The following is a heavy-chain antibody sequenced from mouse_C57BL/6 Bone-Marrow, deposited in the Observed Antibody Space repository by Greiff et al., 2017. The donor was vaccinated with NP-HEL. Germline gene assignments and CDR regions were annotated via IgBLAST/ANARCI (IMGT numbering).Heavy chain of an antibody. V-gene: IGHV1-81*01. J-gene: IGHJ2*01. D-gene: IGHD2-12*01. CDR2: IYPRSGNT. CDR1: GYTFTSYG. Sequence: VKLVESGAELARPGASVKLSCKASGYTFTSYGISWVKQRTGQGLEWIGEIYPRSGNTYYNEKFKGKATLTADKSSSTAYMELRSLTSEDSAVYFCARVSYDYYFDYGDRGTALTVTS. CDR3: ARVSYDYYFDY.